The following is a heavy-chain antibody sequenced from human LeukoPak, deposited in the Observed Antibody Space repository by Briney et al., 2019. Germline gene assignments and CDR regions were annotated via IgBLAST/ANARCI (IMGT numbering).Heavy chain of an antibody. V-gene: IGHV3-23*01. J-gene: IGHJ4*02. D-gene: IGHD6-19*01. Sequence: GGSLRLSCAASGFTFSSYAMSWVRQAPGKGLEWVSIITGSGSGDSTYYADSVKGRFTISRDNSKNTLYLQMNSLRAEDTAVYYCAKKEAVAGEGFDYWGQGTLVTVSS. CDR3: AKKEAVAGEGFDY. CDR1: GFTFSSYA. CDR2: ITGSGSGDST.